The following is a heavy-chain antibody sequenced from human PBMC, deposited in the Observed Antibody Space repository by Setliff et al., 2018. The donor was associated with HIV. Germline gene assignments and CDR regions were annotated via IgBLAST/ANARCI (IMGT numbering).Heavy chain of an antibody. CDR1: GYSSTTYW. V-gene: IGHV5-51*01. Sequence: PGESLKISCRGSGYSSTTYWIAWVRQMPGKGLEWMGIIYSGDSETRYSPAFRGHVTVSVDKSINTAYLHWNSLKASDTAIYYCARTTSSKWEKWYFDVWGRGTLVTVSS. J-gene: IGHJ2*01. CDR2: IYSGDSET. CDR3: ARTTSSKWEKWYFDV. D-gene: IGHD4-4*01.